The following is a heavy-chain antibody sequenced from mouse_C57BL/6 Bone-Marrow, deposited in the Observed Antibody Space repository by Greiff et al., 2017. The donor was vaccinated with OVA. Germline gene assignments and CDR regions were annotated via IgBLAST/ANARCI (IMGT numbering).Heavy chain of an antibody. D-gene: IGHD1-1*01. CDR1: GFTFSDYY. CDR3: AREVLLRSAWFAY. J-gene: IGHJ3*01. V-gene: IGHV5-16*01. CDR2: INYDGSST. Sequence: DVQLQESEGGLVQPGSSMTLSCTASGFTFSDYYMAWVRQVPEKGLEWVANINYDGSSTYYLDSLKSRFIISRDNAKNILYLQMSSLKSEDTATYYCAREVLLRSAWFAYWGQGTLVTVSA.